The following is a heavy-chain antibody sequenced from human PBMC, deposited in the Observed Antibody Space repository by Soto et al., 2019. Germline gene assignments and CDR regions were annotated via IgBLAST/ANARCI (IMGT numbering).Heavy chain of an antibody. CDR2: INHSGST. D-gene: IGHD2-15*01. V-gene: IGHV4-34*01. Sequence: SETLSLTCAVYGGSFSGYYWSWIRQPPGKGLEWIGEINHSGSTNYNPSLKSRVTISVDTSKNQFSLKLSSVTAADTAVYYCARVYCSGGSCYSYYYYGMDVWGQGTTVTVSS. J-gene: IGHJ6*02. CDR3: ARVYCSGGSCYSYYYYGMDV. CDR1: GGSFSGYY.